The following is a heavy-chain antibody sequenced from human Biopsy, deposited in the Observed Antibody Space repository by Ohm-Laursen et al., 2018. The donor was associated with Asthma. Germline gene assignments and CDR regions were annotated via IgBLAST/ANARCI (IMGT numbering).Heavy chain of an antibody. CDR1: GYTFNSAG. D-gene: IGHD3-10*01. Sequence: ATVKISCNTSGYTFNSAGITWVRQAPGQALEWMGWISVYNGNTKVAQKLQDRVTMITDTSTSTAYMELRSLRSDDTAVYFCARAVDYSHYYGIDVWGQGTTVTVS. CDR2: ISVYNGNT. CDR3: ARAVDYSHYYGIDV. V-gene: IGHV1-18*01. J-gene: IGHJ6*02.